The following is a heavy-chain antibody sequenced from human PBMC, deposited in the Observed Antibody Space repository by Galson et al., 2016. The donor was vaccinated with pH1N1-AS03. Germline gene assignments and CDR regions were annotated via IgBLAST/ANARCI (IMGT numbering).Heavy chain of an antibody. CDR3: ARDPLWVGRTDYYFDL. CDR2: IKQDGSEI. CDR1: GFIYNNYW. V-gene: IGHV3-7*01. J-gene: IGHJ4*02. D-gene: IGHD2-21*01. Sequence: SLRLSCAASGFIYNNYWMSWVRQAPGKGLEWVANIKQDGSEIHYADSVRGRFTISRDNAKSSLYLQLTSLSAEDTAVYFCARDPLWVGRTDYYFDLWGPGTLVTVAS.